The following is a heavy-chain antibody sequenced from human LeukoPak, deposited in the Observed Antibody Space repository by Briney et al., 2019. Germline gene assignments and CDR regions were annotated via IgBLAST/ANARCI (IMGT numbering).Heavy chain of an antibody. CDR3: ARARYYYDSSGYGHYAFDI. Sequence: GGSLRLSCAASGFTFSSYAMSWVRQAPGKGLEWVSAISGSGGSTYYADSVKGRFTISRDNAKNSLYLQMNSLRAEDTAVYYCARARYYYDSSGYGHYAFDIWGQGTMVTVSS. CDR1: GFTFSSYA. V-gene: IGHV3-23*01. D-gene: IGHD3-22*01. CDR2: ISGSGGST. J-gene: IGHJ3*02.